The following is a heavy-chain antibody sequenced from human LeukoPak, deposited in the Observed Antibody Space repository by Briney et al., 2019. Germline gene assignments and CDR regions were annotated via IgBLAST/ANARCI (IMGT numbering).Heavy chain of an antibody. J-gene: IGHJ5*02. D-gene: IGHD2-15*01. Sequence: GGSLRLSCAASGFPFSNHAMSWVRQPPGKGLEWVAAISNGNTYYTDSVRGRFAISRDDSKNMVYLQMNSLRDEDTALYYCVREAGYCASVCLKSNWFDPWGQGTLVTVSS. CDR3: VREAGYCASVCLKSNWFDP. CDR2: ISNGNT. CDR1: GFPFSNHA. V-gene: IGHV3-23*01.